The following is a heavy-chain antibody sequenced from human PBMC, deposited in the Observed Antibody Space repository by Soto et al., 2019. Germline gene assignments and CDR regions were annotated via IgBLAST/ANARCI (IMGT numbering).Heavy chain of an antibody. CDR2: IIPIFGTA. D-gene: IGHD6-13*01. J-gene: IGHJ6*02. Sequence: GASVKVSCKASGGTFSSYAISWVRQAPGQGLEWMGGIIPIFGTANYAQKFQGRVTITADESTSTAYMELSSLRSEDTAVYYCARDSSSSWTRGGYYYGMDVWGQGTTVTVSS. CDR1: GGTFSSYA. CDR3: ARDSSSSWTRGGYYYGMDV. V-gene: IGHV1-69*13.